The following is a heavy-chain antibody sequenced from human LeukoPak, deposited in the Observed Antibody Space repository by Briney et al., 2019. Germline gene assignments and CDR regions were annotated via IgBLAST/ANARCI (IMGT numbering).Heavy chain of an antibody. CDR1: GRSISSYY. CDR3: ARDAPYGYYYYGMDV. CDR2: IYTSGST. J-gene: IGHJ6*02. V-gene: IGHV4-4*07. Sequence: SETLSLTCTVSGRSISSYYWSWIRQHAGKGLEWIGRIYTSGSTVYNPSLKSRVTMSVDTSKNQFSLKLSSVTAADTAVYYCARDAPYGYYYYGMDVWGQGTTVTVSS. D-gene: IGHD4-17*01.